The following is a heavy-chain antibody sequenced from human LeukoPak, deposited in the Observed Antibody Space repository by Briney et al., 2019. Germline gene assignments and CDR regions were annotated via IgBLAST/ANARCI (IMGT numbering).Heavy chain of an antibody. D-gene: IGHD3-22*01. CDR3: ARARTRRTIRYDSSGYLPDY. Sequence: SETLSLTCTVSGGSISSGSYYWSWIRQPAGKGLEWIGRIYTSGSTNYNPSLKSRVTISVDTSKNQFSLKLSSVTAADTAVYYCARARTRRTIRYDSSGYLPDYWGQGTLVTVSS. V-gene: IGHV4-61*02. CDR1: GGSISSGSYY. J-gene: IGHJ4*02. CDR2: IYTSGST.